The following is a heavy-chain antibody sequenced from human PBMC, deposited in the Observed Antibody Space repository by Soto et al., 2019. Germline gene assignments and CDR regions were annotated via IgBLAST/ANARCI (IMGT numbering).Heavy chain of an antibody. D-gene: IGHD3-3*01. Sequence: PGGSLRLSCAASGFTFSSYSMNWVRQAPGKGLEWVSYISSSSSTIYYADSMKGRFTISRDNAKNSLYLQMNSLRAEDTAVYYCARDWLRFLEWLSSPDAFDIWGQGTMVTVSS. J-gene: IGHJ3*02. CDR2: ISSSSSTI. V-gene: IGHV3-48*01. CDR1: GFTFSSYS. CDR3: ARDWLRFLEWLSSPDAFDI.